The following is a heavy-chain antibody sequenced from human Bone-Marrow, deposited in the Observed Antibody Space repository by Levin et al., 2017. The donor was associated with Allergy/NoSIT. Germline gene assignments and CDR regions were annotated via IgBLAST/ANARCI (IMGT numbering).Heavy chain of an antibody. D-gene: IGHD2-8*01. CDR3: VRERYCTNSNCFRYFYFGMDV. J-gene: IGHJ6*02. CDR2: INSRTTYI. CDR1: GFSFTTYI. Sequence: SGGSLRLSCAASGFSFTTYIMNWVRQAPGKGLEWVSAINSRTTYIYHADSVKGRFTISRDNSKNSLYLQMDSLRVEDTAVYYCVRERYCTNSNCFRYFYFGMDVWGQGTTVTVSS. V-gene: IGHV3-21*01.